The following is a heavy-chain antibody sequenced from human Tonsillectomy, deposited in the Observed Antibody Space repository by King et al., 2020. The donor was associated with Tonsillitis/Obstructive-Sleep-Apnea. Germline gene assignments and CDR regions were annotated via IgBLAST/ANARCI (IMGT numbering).Heavy chain of an antibody. CDR2: ISSSGSNI. CDR1: GFTFISYS. CDR3: ASLWIQVDS. J-gene: IGHJ4*02. V-gene: IGHV3-48*02. Sequence: VQLVESGGGLVQPGGSLRLSCSASGFTFISYSMNWGRQAPGKGLECVSYISSSGSNIYYADSVKARFTISRENAKNSLYLQMNSLRDEDTAVFYCASLWIQVDSWGQGTLVTVSS. D-gene: IGHD5-18*01.